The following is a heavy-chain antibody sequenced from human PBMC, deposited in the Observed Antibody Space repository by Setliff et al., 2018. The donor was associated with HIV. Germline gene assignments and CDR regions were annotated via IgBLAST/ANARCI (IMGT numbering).Heavy chain of an antibody. Sequence: GESLKISCAASGFTFSNSWMTWVRQAPGKGLEWVASIKKDGSDKFYVDSVKGRFAISRDNAKNSLNLEMNSLRAEDTAIYYCASSRPPDDSSGYLDHWGQGTLVTVSS. D-gene: IGHD3-22*01. V-gene: IGHV3-7*03. J-gene: IGHJ4*01. CDR2: IKKDGSDK. CDR3: ASSRPPDDSSGYLDH. CDR1: GFTFSNSW.